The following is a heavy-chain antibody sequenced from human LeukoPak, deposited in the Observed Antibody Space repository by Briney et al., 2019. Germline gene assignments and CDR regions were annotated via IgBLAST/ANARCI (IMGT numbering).Heavy chain of an antibody. CDR1: FFTFSDYS. CDR3: AKDSKVVVTAKDY. V-gene: IGHV3-23*01. CDR2: ISGSGGST. J-gene: IGHJ4*02. Sequence: GGSLRLSCAASFFTFSDYSMSWVRQAPGKGLEWVSAISGSGGSTYYADSVKGRFTISRDNSKNTLYLQMNSLRAEDTAVYYCAKDSKVVVTAKDYWGQGTLVTVSS. D-gene: IGHD2-21*02.